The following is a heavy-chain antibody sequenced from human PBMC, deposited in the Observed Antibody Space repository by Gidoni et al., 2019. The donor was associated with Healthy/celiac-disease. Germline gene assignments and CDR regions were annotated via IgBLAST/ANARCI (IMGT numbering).Heavy chain of an antibody. CDR3: ARDAREGYYYYYGMDV. D-gene: IGHD6-6*01. CDR2: IYSGGST. J-gene: IGHJ6*02. V-gene: IGHV3-66*01. CDR1: GFTVSSNY. Sequence: EVQLVESGGGLVQPGGSLRLSCAASGFTVSSNYMSWVRQAPGKGLDWVSVIYSGGSTYYADSVKGRFTISRDNSKNTLYLQMNSLRAEDTAVYYCARDAREGYYYYYGMDVWGQGTTVTVSS.